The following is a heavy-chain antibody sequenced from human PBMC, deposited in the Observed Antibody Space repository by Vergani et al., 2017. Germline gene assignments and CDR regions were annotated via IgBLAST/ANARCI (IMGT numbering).Heavy chain of an antibody. D-gene: IGHD6-19*01. J-gene: IGHJ5*02. V-gene: IGHV3-9*01. CDR3: AKGGPYSSGWYEFYGWFDP. CDR2: ISWNSGSI. CDR1: GFTFDDYA. Sequence: EVQLVESGGGLVQPGRSLRLSCAASGFTFDDYAMHWVRQAPGKGLEWVSGISWNSGSIGYADSVKGRFTISRDNAKNSLYLQMNSLRAEDTALYYCAKGGPYSSGWYEFYGWFDPWGQGTLVTVSS.